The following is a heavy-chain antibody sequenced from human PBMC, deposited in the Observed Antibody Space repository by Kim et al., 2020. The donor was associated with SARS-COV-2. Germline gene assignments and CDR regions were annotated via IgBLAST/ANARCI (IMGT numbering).Heavy chain of an antibody. CDR3: ARVGQSITGTIENYGMDV. CDR1: GFTFNNYA. J-gene: IGHJ6*01. Sequence: GGSLRLSCAASGFTFNNYAMHWVRQAPGKGLEWVAVICIDGSNKFYADSVKGRFIISRDNSKNTLFLQMSSLRAEDTAVYYCARVGQSITGTIENYGMDV. V-gene: IGHV3-33*01. D-gene: IGHD1-20*01. CDR2: ICIDGSNK.